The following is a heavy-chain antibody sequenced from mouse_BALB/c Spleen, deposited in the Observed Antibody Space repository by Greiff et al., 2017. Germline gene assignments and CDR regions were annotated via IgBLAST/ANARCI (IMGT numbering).Heavy chain of an antibody. Sequence: QVQLKESGAELAKPGASVKMSCKASGYTFTSYWMHWVKQRPGQGLEWIGYINPSTGYTEYNQKFKDKATLTADKSSSTAYMQLSSLTSEDSAVYYCARPYGNYDYAMDYWGQGTSVTVSS. CDR2: INPSTGYT. CDR1: GYTFTSYW. V-gene: IGHV1-7*01. J-gene: IGHJ4*01. D-gene: IGHD2-1*01. CDR3: ARPYGNYDYAMDY.